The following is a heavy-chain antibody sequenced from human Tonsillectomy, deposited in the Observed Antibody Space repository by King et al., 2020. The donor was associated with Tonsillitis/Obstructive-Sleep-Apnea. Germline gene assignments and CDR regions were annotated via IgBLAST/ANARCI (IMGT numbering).Heavy chain of an antibody. V-gene: IGHV4-61*01. Sequence: VQLQESGPGLVKPSETLSLTCTVSGGSVSSGSYYWRWIRQPPGKGLEWIGYIYYSGSTNYNPSLKSRVTISVDTSKNQFSLKLSSVTAADTAVYYCARAGRVRADYWGQGTLVTVSS. CDR1: GGSVSSGSYY. CDR2: IYYSGST. CDR3: ARAGRVRADY. J-gene: IGHJ4*02.